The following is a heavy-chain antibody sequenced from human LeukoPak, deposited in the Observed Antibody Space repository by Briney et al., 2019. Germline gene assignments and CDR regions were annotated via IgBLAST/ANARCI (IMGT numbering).Heavy chain of an antibody. D-gene: IGHD3-22*01. J-gene: IGHJ1*01. Sequence: ASVTVSCKASGYTFTGYYMHWVRQAPGQGLEWLGWINPNSGGTNYAQKLQGRVTMTTDTSTSTAYMELRSLRSDDTAVYYCARAEYYDSSGYPDPDFQHWGQGTLVTVSS. CDR2: INPNSGGT. V-gene: IGHV1-2*02. CDR1: GYTFTGYY. CDR3: ARAEYYDSSGYPDPDFQH.